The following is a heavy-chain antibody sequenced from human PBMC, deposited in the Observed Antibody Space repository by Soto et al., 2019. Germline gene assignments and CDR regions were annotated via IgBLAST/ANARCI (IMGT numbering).Heavy chain of an antibody. J-gene: IGHJ4*02. Sequence: QVQLVESGGGVVQPGRSLRLSCAASGFIFSSYGMHWVRQAPGKGLEWVAVVWYDGSNKYYADSVKGRFTISRDNSKNTVPMQMNSLRGEDTAVYYCARQGANSDFDYWGKGSLVTVSS. CDR1: GFIFSSYG. CDR3: ARQGANSDFDY. D-gene: IGHD2-15*01. CDR2: VWYDGSNK. V-gene: IGHV3-33*01.